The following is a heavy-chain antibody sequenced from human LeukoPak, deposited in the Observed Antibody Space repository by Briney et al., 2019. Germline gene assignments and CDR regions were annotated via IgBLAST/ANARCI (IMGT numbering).Heavy chain of an antibody. CDR2: IYYSGST. J-gene: IGHJ5*02. CDR3: AKGAGPPWFDP. V-gene: IGHV4-39*01. Sequence: SETLSLTCTVSGGSISSTRYYWGWIRQPPGKGLEWIGSIYYSGSTYYNPSLKSRVTMSVDRSKNQFSLKLSSVTAADTAVYYCAKGAGPPWFDPWGQGTLVTVSS. CDR1: GGSISSTRYY. D-gene: IGHD6-19*01.